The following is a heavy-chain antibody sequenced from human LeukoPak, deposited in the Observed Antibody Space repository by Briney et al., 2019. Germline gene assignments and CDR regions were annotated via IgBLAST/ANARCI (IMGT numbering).Heavy chain of an antibody. D-gene: IGHD7-27*01. CDR3: TRVAFNWGAFDY. CDR1: GYSISSGYY. J-gene: IGHJ4*02. V-gene: IGHV4-38-2*02. CDR2: IYHSGST. Sequence: PSETLSLTCTVSGYSISSGYYWGWIRQPPGKGLEWIGSIYHSGSTYYNPSLKSRVTISVDTSKNQFSLKLSSVTAADTAVYYCTRVAFNWGAFDYWGQGTLVTVSS.